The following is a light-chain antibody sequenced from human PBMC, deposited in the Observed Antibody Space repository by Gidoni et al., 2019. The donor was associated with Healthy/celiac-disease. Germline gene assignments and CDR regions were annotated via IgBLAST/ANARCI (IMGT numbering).Light chain of an antibody. Sequence: SYVLTQPPSVSVAPGQTARITCGGNNIGSKSGHWYQQKPGQAPVLVVYDDSDRPSGIHERFSGSNSGNTATLTISRVEAGDEADYYCQVWDSSSDPSRVYVFGTGTKVTVL. CDR1: NIGSKS. J-gene: IGLJ1*01. CDR2: DDS. V-gene: IGLV3-21*02. CDR3: QVWDSSSDPSRVYV.